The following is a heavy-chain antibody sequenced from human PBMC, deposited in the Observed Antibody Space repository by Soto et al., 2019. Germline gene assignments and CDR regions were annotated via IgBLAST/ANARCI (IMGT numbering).Heavy chain of an antibody. D-gene: IGHD2-15*01. J-gene: IGHJ4*02. CDR2: IWYDGSNK. CDR3: AREGYCSGGSCYGDY. CDR1: GFTFSSYG. V-gene: IGHV3-33*01. Sequence: ESGGGVVQPGRSLRLSCAASGFTFSSYGMHWVRQAPGKGLEWVAVIWYDGSNKYYADSVKGRFTISRDNSKNTLYLQMNSLRAEDTAVYYCAREGYCSGGSCYGDYWGQGTLVAVSS.